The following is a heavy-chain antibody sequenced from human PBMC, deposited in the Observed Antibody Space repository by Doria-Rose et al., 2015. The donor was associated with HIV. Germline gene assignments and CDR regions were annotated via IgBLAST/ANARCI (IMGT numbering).Heavy chain of an antibody. CDR3: ARHGGSAGAARGYFDY. J-gene: IGHJ4*01. CDR1: GASITSYY. D-gene: IGHD6-6*01. V-gene: IGHV4-59*08. Sequence: QVQLQESGPGLVKPSETLSLTCTVSGASITSYYWSWIRQPPGKGLEWIGYIYSSGPTNNTPPLKSRVPISGDTPKTQFPLQLPSVTAADTAVYYCARHGGSAGAARGYFDYWGQGTLATVPS. CDR2: IYSSGPT.